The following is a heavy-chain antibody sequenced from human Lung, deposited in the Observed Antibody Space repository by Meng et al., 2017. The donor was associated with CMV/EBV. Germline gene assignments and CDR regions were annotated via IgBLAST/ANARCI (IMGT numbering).Heavy chain of an antibody. CDR2: ISAYNGNT. CDR3: ARDRTPDIVVPHYYYYGMDV. D-gene: IGHD2-2*01. CDR1: GYTFTSYG. V-gene: IGHV1-18*01. Sequence: APXXVSCKASGYTFTSYGISWVRQAPGQGLEWMGWISAYNGNTNYAQKLQGRVTMTTDTSTSTAYMELRSLRSDDTAVYYCARDRTPDIVVPHYYYYGMDVWGQWTXVTVSS. J-gene: IGHJ6*02.